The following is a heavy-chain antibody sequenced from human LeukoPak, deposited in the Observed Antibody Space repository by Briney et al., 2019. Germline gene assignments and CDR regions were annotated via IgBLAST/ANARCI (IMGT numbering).Heavy chain of an antibody. CDR2: ISSSGSTI. J-gene: IGHJ4*02. CDR3: AKDALVVVSRYYFDY. CDR1: GFTFSSYE. D-gene: IGHD2-15*01. V-gene: IGHV3-48*03. Sequence: PGGSLRLSCAASGFTFSSYEMNWVRQAPGKGLEWVSYISSSGSTIYYADSVKGRFTISRDNAKNSLYLQMNSLRAEDTALYYCAKDALVVVSRYYFDYWGQGTLVTVSS.